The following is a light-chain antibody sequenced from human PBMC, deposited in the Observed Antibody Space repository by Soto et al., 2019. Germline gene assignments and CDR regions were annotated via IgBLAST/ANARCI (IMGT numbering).Light chain of an antibody. Sequence: EIVMTQSPATLSVSPGERATLSCRASQSVPSNSLAWYQQKPGQAPNLLIYDASNRATGVPARFSGSGSGTDFTLTISSLEPEDFAVYYCQQYRSWPSFGQGTRLEIK. CDR3: QQYRSWPS. CDR1: QSVPSNS. J-gene: IGKJ5*01. V-gene: IGKV3-11*01. CDR2: DAS.